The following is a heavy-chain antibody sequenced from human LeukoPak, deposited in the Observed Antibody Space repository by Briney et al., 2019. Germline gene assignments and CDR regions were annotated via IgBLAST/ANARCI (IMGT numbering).Heavy chain of an antibody. D-gene: IGHD4-11*01. CDR3: ARCKSSVTTSYSYYYGMDV. V-gene: IGHV5-51*01. Sequence: GESLQISCKGSGYSFTSYWIGWVRQMPGKGLEWMGIIYPGDSDTRYSPSFQGQVTISADKSISTAYLQWSSLKASDTAMYYCARCKSSVTTSYSYYYGMDVWGQGTTVTVSS. J-gene: IGHJ6*02. CDR2: IYPGDSDT. CDR1: GYSFTSYW.